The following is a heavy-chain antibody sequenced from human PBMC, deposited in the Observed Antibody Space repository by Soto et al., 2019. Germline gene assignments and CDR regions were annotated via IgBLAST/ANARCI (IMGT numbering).Heavy chain of an antibody. V-gene: IGHV4-59*11. J-gene: IGHJ3*02. Sequence: QVQLQESGPGLVKPSETLSLTCTVAGGSLTHHYWNWFRQSPGKGLHWIGYVYYSGGTNYNPSLKSRVTMSVDTSKNQFSLNLRSVTAADTAVYYCARGNDWKSSTFDIWGQGTMVSVSS. D-gene: IGHD2-21*01. CDR2: VYYSGGT. CDR3: ARGNDWKSSTFDI. CDR1: GGSLTHHY.